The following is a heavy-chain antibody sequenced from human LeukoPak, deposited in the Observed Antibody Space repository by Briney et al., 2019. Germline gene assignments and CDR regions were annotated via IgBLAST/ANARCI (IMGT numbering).Heavy chain of an antibody. V-gene: IGHV4-4*07. CDR2: IYTSGST. Sequence: PSETLSLTCTVSGGSISSYYWSWIRQPAGKGLEWIGRIYTSGSTNYNPSLKRRVTTSVDTSKNQFSLKLSSVTAADTAVYYCARDRSGSSSWYVDYWGQGTLVTVSS. CDR3: ARDRSGSSSWYVDY. D-gene: IGHD6-13*01. CDR1: GGSISSYY. J-gene: IGHJ4*02.